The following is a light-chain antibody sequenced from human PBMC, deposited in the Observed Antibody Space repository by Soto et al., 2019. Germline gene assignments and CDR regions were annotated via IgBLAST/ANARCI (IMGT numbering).Light chain of an antibody. V-gene: IGLV2-8*01. Sequence: QSALTQPPSASGSPGQSVTISCTGTSSDVGAYKYVSWYQQYPGKAPKLMIYEVSKRPSGVPDRFSGSKSGNTASLTVSGLQAEDEADYYCTSYVGGNICVFGGGTKVTVL. CDR3: TSYVGGNICV. CDR1: SSDVGAYKY. CDR2: EVS. J-gene: IGLJ2*01.